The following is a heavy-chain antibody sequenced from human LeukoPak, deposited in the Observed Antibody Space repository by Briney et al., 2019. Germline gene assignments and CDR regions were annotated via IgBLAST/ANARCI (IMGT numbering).Heavy chain of an antibody. J-gene: IGHJ5*02. Sequence: SVKVSCKASGYTFTGYYMHWVRQAPGQGLEWMGGIIPIFGTANYAQKFQGRVTITADESTSTAYMELSSLRSEDTAVYYCATSTYSSSWYWFDPWGQGTLVTVSS. CDR3: ATSTYSSSWYWFDP. V-gene: IGHV1-69*13. CDR2: IIPIFGTA. CDR1: GYTFTGYY. D-gene: IGHD6-13*01.